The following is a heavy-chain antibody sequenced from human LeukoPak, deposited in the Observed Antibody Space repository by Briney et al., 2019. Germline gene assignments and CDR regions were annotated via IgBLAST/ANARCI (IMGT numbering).Heavy chain of an antibody. CDR3: AKDTGYYYDSSNYLGY. Sequence: NPGRSLRLSCAASGFTFDDYAMHWVRQVPGKGLEWVSGISWNSGSIGYADSVKGRFTVSRDNAKNSLYLQMNSLRAEDTALYYCAKDTGYYYDSSNYLGYWGQGTLVTVSS. CDR2: ISWNSGSI. V-gene: IGHV3-9*01. D-gene: IGHD3-22*01. CDR1: GFTFDDYA. J-gene: IGHJ4*02.